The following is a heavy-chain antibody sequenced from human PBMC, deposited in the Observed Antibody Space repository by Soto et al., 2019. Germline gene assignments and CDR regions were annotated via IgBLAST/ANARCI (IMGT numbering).Heavy chain of an antibody. D-gene: IGHD5-12*01. CDR1: GYTFSNYG. V-gene: IGHV1-18*01. CDR2: ISAYNGNT. CDR3: ARDLVPGYTGFSDY. Sequence: ASVKVSCKTSGYTFSNYGINWVRQAPGQGLEWMGWISAYNGNTNFAQKLQGRVSLTTDTSSTTAYMELRSMTSDDTAVYYCARDLVPGYTGFSDYWGQGTLVTVSS. J-gene: IGHJ4*02.